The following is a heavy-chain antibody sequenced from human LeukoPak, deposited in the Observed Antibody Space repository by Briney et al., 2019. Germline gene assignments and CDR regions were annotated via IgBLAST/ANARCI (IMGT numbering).Heavy chain of an antibody. V-gene: IGHV1-8*01. Sequence: ASVKVSCKASGYTFTSYDINWVRQATGQGLKWMGWMNPNSGNTGYAQKFQGRVTMTRNTSISTAYMELSSLRSEDTAVYYCARPNPRITIFGVVIDAPGAHDYWGQGTLVTVSS. CDR1: GYTFTSYD. CDR3: ARPNPRITIFGVVIDAPGAHDY. CDR2: MNPNSGNT. J-gene: IGHJ4*02. D-gene: IGHD3-3*01.